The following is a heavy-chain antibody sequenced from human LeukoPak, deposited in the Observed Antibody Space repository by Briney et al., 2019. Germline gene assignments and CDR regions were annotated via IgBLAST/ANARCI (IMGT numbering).Heavy chain of an antibody. J-gene: IGHJ4*02. Sequence: SETLSLTCAVYGGSFSGYYWSWIRQPPGKGLEWIGEINHSGSTNYNPSLKSRVTISVDTSKNQFSLKLSSVTAADTAVYYCARHSSRYYYGSGSYSIWGQGTLVTVSS. CDR1: GGSFSGYY. D-gene: IGHD3-10*01. V-gene: IGHV4-34*01. CDR2: INHSGST. CDR3: ARHSSRYYYGSGSYSI.